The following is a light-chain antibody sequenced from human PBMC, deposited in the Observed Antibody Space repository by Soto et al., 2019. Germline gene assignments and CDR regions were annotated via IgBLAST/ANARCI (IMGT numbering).Light chain of an antibody. Sequence: QSVLTQPPSVSGAPGQRVTISCSGSSSNIGAGYDVHCYQQLPGTAPRLLIYVSRNRPSGVTDRFSGSKSGTSASLAITGLQTDDEADYFCQSYVSSLRLAVFGGGTKLTVL. V-gene: IGLV1-40*01. CDR2: VSR. CDR1: SSNIGAGYD. J-gene: IGLJ3*02. CDR3: QSYVSSLRLAV.